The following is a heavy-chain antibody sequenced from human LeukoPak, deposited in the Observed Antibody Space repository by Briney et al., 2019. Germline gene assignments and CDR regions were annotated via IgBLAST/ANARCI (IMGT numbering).Heavy chain of an antibody. CDR3: ARGLVGATSAFDI. V-gene: IGHV4-4*07. J-gene: IGHJ3*02. CDR2: IYSSGST. CDR1: GGSISSYY. D-gene: IGHD1-26*01. Sequence: SETLSLTCTVSGGSISSYYWSWIRQPAGKGLEWIGRIYSSGSTNYNPSLKSRVTMSVDTSKHQFSLKLSSVTAEDTAVYYCARGLVGATSAFDIWGQGTMVTVSS.